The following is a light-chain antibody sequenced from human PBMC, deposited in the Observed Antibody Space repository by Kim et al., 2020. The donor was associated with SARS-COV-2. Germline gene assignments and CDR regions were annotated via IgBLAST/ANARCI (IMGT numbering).Light chain of an antibody. CDR2: DAS. V-gene: IGKV3-15*01. J-gene: IGKJ4*01. CDR1: QSVNNN. Sequence: VSPGERVALSCRASQSVNNNLAWYQQKPGRAPRLLIYDASTRATGVSARFSGSGSETEFTLTISSLQSEDFAVYYCQQSNDWPLTFGGGTKVDIK. CDR3: QQSNDWPLT.